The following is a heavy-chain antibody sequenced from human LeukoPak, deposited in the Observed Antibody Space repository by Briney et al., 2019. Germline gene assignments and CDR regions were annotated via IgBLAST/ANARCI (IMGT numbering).Heavy chain of an antibody. CDR2: IKQDGSEK. D-gene: IGHD2-15*01. J-gene: IGHJ4*02. CDR1: GFTLSSYW. CDR3: ARVGKQVAADY. Sequence: GGSLRLSCAASGFTLSSYWMSWVRQAPGKGLEWVANIKQDGSEKYYVDSVKGRFTISRDNAKNSLYLQMNSLRAEDTAVYYCARVGKQVAADYWGQGTLVTVSS. V-gene: IGHV3-7*03.